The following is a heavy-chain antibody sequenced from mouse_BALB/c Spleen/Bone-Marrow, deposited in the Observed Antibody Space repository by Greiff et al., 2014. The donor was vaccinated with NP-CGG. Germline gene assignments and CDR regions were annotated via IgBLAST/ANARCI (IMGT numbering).Heavy chain of an antibody. CDR2: INSGSGGT. Sequence: QVQLKESGAELVRPGTSVKVSCKGSGYAFTNYLIEWVKQRPGQGLEWIGVINSGSGGTKYNEKFKGKATLTADKSSSTAYMQLSSRTSDDSAVYFCARAITDAMDYWGQGTSVTVSS. V-gene: IGHV1-54*01. J-gene: IGHJ4*01. CDR3: ARAITDAMDY. D-gene: IGHD2-4*01. CDR1: GYAFTNYL.